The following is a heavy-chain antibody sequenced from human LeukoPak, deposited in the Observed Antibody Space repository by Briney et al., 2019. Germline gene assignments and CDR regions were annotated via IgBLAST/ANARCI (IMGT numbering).Heavy chain of an antibody. CDR1: GFTFSSYG. D-gene: IGHD3-22*01. V-gene: IGHV3-30*18. Sequence: GGSLRLSCAASGFTFSSYGMHWVRQAPGKGLGWVAVISYDGSNKYYADSVKGRFTNSRDNSKNTLYLQMNSLRAEDTAVYYCAKERYYDSSGYYPHFDYWGQGTLVTVSS. CDR3: AKERYYDSSGYYPHFDY. CDR2: ISYDGSNK. J-gene: IGHJ4*02.